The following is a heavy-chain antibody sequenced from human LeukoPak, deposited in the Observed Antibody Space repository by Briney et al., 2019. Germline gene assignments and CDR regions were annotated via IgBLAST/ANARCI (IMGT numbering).Heavy chain of an antibody. J-gene: IGHJ4*02. CDR2: ISAYNGNT. CDR1: GYTFTSYA. Sequence: GASVKVSCKASGYTFTSYAMNWVRQAPGQGLEWMGWISAYNGNTNYAQKLQGRVTMTTDTSTSTAYMELRSLRSDDTAVYYCAREGTRGYGDYVPLRFDYWGQGTLVTVSS. D-gene: IGHD4-17*01. V-gene: IGHV1-18*01. CDR3: AREGTRGYGDYVPLRFDY.